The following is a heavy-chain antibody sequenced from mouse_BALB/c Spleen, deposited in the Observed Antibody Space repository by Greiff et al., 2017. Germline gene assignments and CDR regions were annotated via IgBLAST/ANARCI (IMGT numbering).Heavy chain of an antibody. V-gene: IGHV5-12-2*01. Sequence: EVKVEESGGGLVQPGGSLKLSCAASGFTFSSYTMSWVRQTPEKRLEWVAYISNGGGSTYYPDTVKGRFTISRDNAKNTLYLQMSSLKSEDTAMYYCARQDYDSYFAYWGQGTLVTVSA. D-gene: IGHD2-4*01. CDR3: ARQDYDSYFAY. CDR2: ISNGGGST. J-gene: IGHJ3*01. CDR1: GFTFSSYT.